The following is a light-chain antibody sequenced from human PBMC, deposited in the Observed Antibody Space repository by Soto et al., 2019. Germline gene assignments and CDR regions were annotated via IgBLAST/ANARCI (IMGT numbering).Light chain of an antibody. CDR2: EVS. J-gene: IGLJ1*01. CDR1: GSDVGDYNY. CDR3: SSYRGSSYV. Sequence: QSALTQPPSASGSPGQSVTISCTGTGSDVGDYNYVSWYQQHPGKAPKLMIYEVSKRPSGVPDRFSGSKSGNTASLTVSGLQAEDEANYYCSSYRGSSYVFGTGTKVTVL. V-gene: IGLV2-8*01.